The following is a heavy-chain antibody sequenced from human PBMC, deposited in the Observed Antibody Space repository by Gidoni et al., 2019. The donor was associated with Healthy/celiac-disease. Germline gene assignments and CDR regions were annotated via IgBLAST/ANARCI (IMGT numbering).Heavy chain of an antibody. J-gene: IGHJ4*02. CDR2: IYSGGST. CDR3: ARGGYYYDSSGNFDY. D-gene: IGHD3-22*01. V-gene: IGHV3-53*01. Sequence: EVQLVESGGGLIQPGGSLRLSCADSGFTVSSNYMGWVRQAPGKGLEWVSVIYSGGSTYYADSVKGRFTISRDNSKNTLYLQMNSLRAEDTAVYYCARGGYYYDSSGNFDYWGQGTLVTVSS. CDR1: GFTVSSNY.